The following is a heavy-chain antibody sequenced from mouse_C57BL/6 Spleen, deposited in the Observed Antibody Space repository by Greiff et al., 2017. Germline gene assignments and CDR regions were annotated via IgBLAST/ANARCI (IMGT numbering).Heavy chain of an antibody. V-gene: IGHV1-39*01. J-gene: IGHJ1*03. D-gene: IGHD2-5*01. CDR1: GYSFTDYN. CDR2: INPNYGTT. CDR3: AFYSNYEYFDV. Sequence: EVKLVESGPELVKPGASVKISCKASGYSFTDYNMNWVKQSNGKSLEWIGVINPNYGTTSYNQKFKGKATLTVDQSSSTAYMQLNSLTSEDSAVYYCAFYSNYEYFDVWGTGTTVTVSS.